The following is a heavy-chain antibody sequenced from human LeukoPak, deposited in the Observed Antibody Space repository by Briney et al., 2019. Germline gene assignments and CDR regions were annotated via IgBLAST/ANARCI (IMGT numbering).Heavy chain of an antibody. CDR1: GFTFRNYG. V-gene: IGHV3-23*01. D-gene: IGHD2-15*01. Sequence: GGSLRLSCAASGFTFRNYGMNWVRQAPGKGLEWVSAFSASGSTYYADSVKGRFTVSRDNSENMLYLQMNSLRAEDTAVYYCAQDLSYIGLDNWGQGTLVTVPS. CDR2: FSASGST. CDR3: AQDLSYIGLDN. J-gene: IGHJ4*02.